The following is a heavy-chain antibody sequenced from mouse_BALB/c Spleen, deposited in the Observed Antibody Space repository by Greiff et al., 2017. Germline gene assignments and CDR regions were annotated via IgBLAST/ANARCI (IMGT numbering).Heavy chain of an antibody. V-gene: IGHV1-4*01. J-gene: IGHJ2*01. D-gene: IGHD1-1*01. CDR2: INPSSGYT. CDR1: GYTFTSYT. CDR3: ARTYGRDFDY. Sequence: QVQLQQSGAELARPGASVKMSCKASGYTFTSYTMHWAKQRPGQGLEWIGYINPSSGYTNYNQKFKDKATLTADKSSSTAYMQLSSLTSEDSAVYYCARTYGRDFDYWGQGTTLTVSS.